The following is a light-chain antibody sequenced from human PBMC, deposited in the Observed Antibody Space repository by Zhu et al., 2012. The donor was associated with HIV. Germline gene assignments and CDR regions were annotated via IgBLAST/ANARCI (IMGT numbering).Light chain of an antibody. V-gene: IGKV3-11*01. CDR3: QQRSNWPRT. CDR2: GAS. CDR1: QSVSSH. Sequence: VMTQSPATLSLSPGERATLSCRASQSVSSHLAWYQQKAGQAPRLLTYGASTRATGIPARFTASGSGTDFSLAISSLDPEDFAVYYCQQRSNWPRTFGQGTKV. J-gene: IGKJ1*01.